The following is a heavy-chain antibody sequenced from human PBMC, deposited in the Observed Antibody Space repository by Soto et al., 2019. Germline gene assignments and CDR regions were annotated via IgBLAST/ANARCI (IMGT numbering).Heavy chain of an antibody. CDR2: IFFRGNT. D-gene: IGHD2-15*01. CDR3: ASRVVGNSSYFAY. Sequence: SDRLYIGCKVSRDSISSGTDYWCWIRQPPGKGLECIGNIFFRGNTYYNPSLKSRVTVSVETSKNHFSLKLASVTAADTAVYYCASRVVGNSSYFAYWGQRTLVTVFS. CDR1: RDSISSGTDY. V-gene: IGHV4-39*01. J-gene: IGHJ4*02.